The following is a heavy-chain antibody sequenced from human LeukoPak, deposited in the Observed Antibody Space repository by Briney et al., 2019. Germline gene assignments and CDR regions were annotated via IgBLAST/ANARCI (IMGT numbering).Heavy chain of an antibody. CDR3: ARGTAVPGSKTDQYYFDY. V-gene: IGHV4-38-2*02. Sequence: SETLSLTCTVSGYSISSGYYWGWIRRPPGKGLEWIGNIYHSGSTYYNPSLKSRVTISVDTSKNQFSLRLSSVTAADTAVYYCARGTAVPGSKTDQYYFDYWGQGTLVTVSS. D-gene: IGHD6-19*01. CDR1: GYSISSGYY. CDR2: IYHSGST. J-gene: IGHJ4*02.